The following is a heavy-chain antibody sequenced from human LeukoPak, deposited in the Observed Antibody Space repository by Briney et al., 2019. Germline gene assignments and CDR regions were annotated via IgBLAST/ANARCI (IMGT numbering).Heavy chain of an antibody. J-gene: IGHJ3*02. Sequence: GASVKVSCKASGGTFSSYAISWVRQAPGQGLEWMGGIIPIFGTANYAQKFQGRVTITADKSTSTAYMELSSLRAEDTAVYYCAKDRAPAAGDDAFDIWGQGTMVTVSS. D-gene: IGHD2-2*01. CDR3: AKDRAPAAGDDAFDI. CDR1: GGTFSSYA. V-gene: IGHV1-69*06. CDR2: IIPIFGTA.